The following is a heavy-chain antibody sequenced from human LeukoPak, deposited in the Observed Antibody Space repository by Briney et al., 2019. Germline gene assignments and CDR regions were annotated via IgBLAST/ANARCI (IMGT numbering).Heavy chain of an antibody. CDR1: GGSISSYY. CDR3: AGGPYYYYGMDV. J-gene: IGHJ6*02. V-gene: IGHV4-59*08. CDR2: IYYSGST. Sequence: SETLSLTCTVSGGSISSYYWSWVRQPPGKGLEWIGYIYYSGSTNYNPSLKSRVTISADTSKNQFSLKLSSVTAADTAVYYCAGGPYYYYGMDVWGQGTTVTVSS.